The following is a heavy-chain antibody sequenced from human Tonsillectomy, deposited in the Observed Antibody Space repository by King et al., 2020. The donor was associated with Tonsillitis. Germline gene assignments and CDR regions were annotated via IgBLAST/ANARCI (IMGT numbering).Heavy chain of an antibody. V-gene: IGHV3-13*01. D-gene: IGHD7-27*01. J-gene: IGHJ6*02. CDR1: GFTFSNYD. Sequence: VQLVESGGGLVQPGGSLRLSCAASGFTFSNYDMHWVRQATGKGLEWVSAIGTAGDTYYPGSVKGRFTISRENAKNSLYLQMNSLRAGDTAVYYCARAVPNWGRDYYYGMDVWGQGPTVTVSS. CDR2: IGTAGDT. CDR3: ARAVPNWGRDYYYGMDV.